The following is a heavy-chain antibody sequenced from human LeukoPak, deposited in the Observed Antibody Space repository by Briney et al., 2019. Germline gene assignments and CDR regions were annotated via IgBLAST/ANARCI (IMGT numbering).Heavy chain of an antibody. J-gene: IGHJ4*02. D-gene: IGHD3-3*01. CDR3: AGTYDFWSGFHFDY. CDR2: ISGSGGST. Sequence: GGSLRLSCAASGFTFSSYAMSWVRQAPGKGLEWVSAISGSGGSTYYADSVKGRFTISRDNSKNTLYLQMNSLRAEDTAVYYCAGTYDFWSGFHFDYWGQGTLVTVSS. V-gene: IGHV3-23*01. CDR1: GFTFSSYA.